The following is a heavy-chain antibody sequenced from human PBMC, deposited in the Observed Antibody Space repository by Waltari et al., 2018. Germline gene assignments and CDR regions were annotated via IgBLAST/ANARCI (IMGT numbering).Heavy chain of an antibody. CDR1: GGSFSGYY. Sequence: QVPLRQWGAGLLKPSATLSLTCAVSGGSFSGYYWHWIPQPPGKGVEWIGEINHSGSTNYNPSLKSRVTISVDTSKNQFSLKLSSVTAADTAVYYCARGISGYSYGHWFDPWGQGTLVTVSS. CDR2: INHSGST. J-gene: IGHJ5*02. D-gene: IGHD5-18*01. CDR3: ARGISGYSYGHWFDP. V-gene: IGHV4-34*01.